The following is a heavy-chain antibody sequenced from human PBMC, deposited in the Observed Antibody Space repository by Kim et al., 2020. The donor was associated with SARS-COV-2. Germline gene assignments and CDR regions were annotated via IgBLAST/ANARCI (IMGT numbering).Heavy chain of an antibody. J-gene: IGHJ4*02. D-gene: IGHD2-8*02. V-gene: IGHV4-39*01. Sequence: SETLSLTCTVSGCSISSSSYYWGWIRQPPGKGLEWIGSIYYSGSTYYNPSLKSRVTISVDTSKNQFSLKLSSVTAADTAVYYCSSHGGGTSVRVVYAAYFDYWGQGTLVTVSS. CDR2: IYYSGST. CDR3: SSHGGGTSVRVVYAAYFDY. CDR1: GCSISSSSYY.